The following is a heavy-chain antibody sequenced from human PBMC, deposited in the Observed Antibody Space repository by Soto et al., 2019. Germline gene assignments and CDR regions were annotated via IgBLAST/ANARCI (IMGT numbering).Heavy chain of an antibody. D-gene: IGHD6-19*01. CDR2: IYHSGST. CDR1: GYSISSGYY. CDR3: ARVKQWLVPIDY. Sequence: LSLTCAVSGYSISSGYYWGWIRQPPGKGLEWIGSIYHSGSTYYNPSLKSRVTISVDTSKNQFSLKLSSVTAADTAVYYCARVKQWLVPIDYWGQGTLVTVSS. J-gene: IGHJ4*02. V-gene: IGHV4-38-2*01.